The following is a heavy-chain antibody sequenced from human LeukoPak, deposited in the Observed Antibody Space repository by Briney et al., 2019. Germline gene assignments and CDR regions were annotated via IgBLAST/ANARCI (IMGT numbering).Heavy chain of an antibody. Sequence: GGPLRLSCAASGFTFSSYEMNWVRQAPGKGLEWVSYITNSGSIIYYADSVKARFTISRDNAKNSLYLQMNSLRAEDTAVYYCVREGGDGDAFDIWGQGTMVTVSS. CDR2: ITNSGSII. J-gene: IGHJ3*02. V-gene: IGHV3-48*03. CDR1: GFTFSSYE. D-gene: IGHD5-24*01. CDR3: VREGGDGDAFDI.